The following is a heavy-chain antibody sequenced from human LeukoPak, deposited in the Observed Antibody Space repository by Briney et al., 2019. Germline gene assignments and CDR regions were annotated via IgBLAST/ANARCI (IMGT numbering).Heavy chain of an antibody. V-gene: IGHV3-66*01. Sequence: PGGSLRLSCAASEFSVSSNYMTWVRQAPGKGLEWVSLIYSGGSTYYADSVKGRFTISRDNSKNTLYLQMNTLRAEDAAFYYCARGRGLNFVVVPVIFDYWGQGTLVTVSS. CDR3: ARGRGLNFVVVPVIFDY. CDR2: IYSGGST. J-gene: IGHJ4*02. D-gene: IGHD2-21*02. CDR1: EFSVSSNY.